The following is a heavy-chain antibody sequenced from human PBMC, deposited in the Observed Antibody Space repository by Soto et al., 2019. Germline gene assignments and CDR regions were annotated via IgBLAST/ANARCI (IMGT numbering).Heavy chain of an antibody. CDR1: GFTFSVYA. D-gene: IGHD6-6*01. CDR3: AKDRTFSPPLVRFDS. Sequence: EVQLLESGGGLVQPGGSLRLSCGASGFTFSVYAMTWVRQAPGKGLEWVSAISGNGGSTYYADSVKGRFTISRDNSKSTLHLQMNSLRVEDTAVYYCAKDRTFSPPLVRFDSWGQGTLVTVSS. CDR2: ISGNGGST. J-gene: IGHJ4*02. V-gene: IGHV3-23*01.